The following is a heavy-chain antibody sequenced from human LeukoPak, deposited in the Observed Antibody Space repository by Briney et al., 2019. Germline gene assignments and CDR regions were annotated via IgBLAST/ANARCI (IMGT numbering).Heavy chain of an antibody. CDR2: IYPGDSDT. J-gene: IGHJ4*02. D-gene: IGHD3-16*01. CDR1: GYRFTSYW. V-gene: IGHV5-51*01. CDR3: AGGPPSYFGY. Sequence: RGESLKISCKGSGYRFTSYWIGGVRQMPGKGLEWMGIIYPGDSDTRYSPSFQGYVTISAAKSISTAYLQWSSLMASDTAMYYCAGGPPSYFGYWGQGTLVTVSS.